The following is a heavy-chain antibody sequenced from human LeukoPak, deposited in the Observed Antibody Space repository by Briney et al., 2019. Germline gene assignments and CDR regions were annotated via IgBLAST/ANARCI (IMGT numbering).Heavy chain of an antibody. V-gene: IGHV1-69*04. CDR1: GGTFSSYA. J-gene: IGHJ4*02. Sequence: SVKVSCKASGGTFSSYAISWVRQAPGQGLEWMGRIIPILGIANYAQKFQGRVTITADKSSSTAYMELSSLRSEDTAVYYCARDSSFDWSDDYWGQGTLVTVSS. D-gene: IGHD3-9*01. CDR3: ARDSSFDWSDDY. CDR2: IIPILGIA.